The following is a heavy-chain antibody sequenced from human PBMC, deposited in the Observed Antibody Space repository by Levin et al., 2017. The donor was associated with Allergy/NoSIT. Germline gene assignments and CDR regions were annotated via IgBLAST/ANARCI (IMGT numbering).Heavy chain of an antibody. CDR1: GFTFSSYS. V-gene: IGHV3-21*01. CDR2: ISSSSSYI. D-gene: IGHD1-26*01. J-gene: IGHJ4*02. CDR3: ARALAGATGDY. Sequence: GGSLRLSCAASGFTFSSYSMNWVRQAPRKGLEWVSSISSSSSYIYSADSVKGRFTISRDNAKNSLYLQMSSLRAEDTAVYYCARALAGATGDYWGQGALVTVSS.